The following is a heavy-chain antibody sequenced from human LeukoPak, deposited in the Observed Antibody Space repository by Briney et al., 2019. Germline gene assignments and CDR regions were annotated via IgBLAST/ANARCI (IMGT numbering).Heavy chain of an antibody. Sequence: GASVKVSCKASGYTFTSYAMNWVRQAPGQGLEWMGWINTNTGNPTYAQGFTGRFVFSLDTSVSTAYLQISSLKAEDTAVNYCARAGYYDSSGYYRTYYYGMDVWGQGTTVTVSS. V-gene: IGHV7-4-1*02. CDR2: INTNTGNP. J-gene: IGHJ6*02. D-gene: IGHD3-22*01. CDR1: GYTFTSYA. CDR3: ARAGYYDSSGYYRTYYYGMDV.